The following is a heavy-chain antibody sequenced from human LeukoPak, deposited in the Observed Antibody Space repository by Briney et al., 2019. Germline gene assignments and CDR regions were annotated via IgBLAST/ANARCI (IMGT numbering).Heavy chain of an antibody. Sequence: GGSLRLSCAASGFTFSTYSMNWVRLAPGKGLEWVSSTEPGTGSIADPVQGRFTISRDNAYNSLCLQMNSLRVEDTAVYYCARDYRDAYGYRYFDLWGRGTLVTVSS. CDR3: ARDYRDAYGYRYFDL. V-gene: IGHV3-21*01. CDR2: TEPGTGS. D-gene: IGHD3-10*01. J-gene: IGHJ2*01. CDR1: GFTFSTYS.